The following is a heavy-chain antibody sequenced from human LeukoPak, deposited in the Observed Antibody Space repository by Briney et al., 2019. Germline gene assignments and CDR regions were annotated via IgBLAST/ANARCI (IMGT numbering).Heavy chain of an antibody. V-gene: IGHV3-30*03. CDR2: IAHDGSNK. CDR1: GFTFSNYV. D-gene: IGHD1-7*01. CDR3: ARSFFQWNYGSCLDS. J-gene: IGHJ4*02. Sequence: GGSLRLSCAASGFTFSNYVMQWVRQVPGKGLGWVALIAHDGSNKYYADSVKGRFTISRDNSRSILYLQMNSLRAEDTAVYSCARSFFQWNYGSCLDSWGQGTLVTVSS.